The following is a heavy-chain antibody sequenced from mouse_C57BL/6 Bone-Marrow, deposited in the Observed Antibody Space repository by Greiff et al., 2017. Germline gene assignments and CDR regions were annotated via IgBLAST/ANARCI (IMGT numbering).Heavy chain of an antibody. CDR3: VVYYYGSSLAY. J-gene: IGHJ3*01. Sequence: QVQLQQSGAELARPGASVKLSCKASGYTFTSYGISWVKQRTGQGLEWIGEIYPRSGNTYYNEKFKGKATLTADKSSSTAYMELRSLTSEDSAVYFCVVYYYGSSLAYWGQGTLVTVSA. D-gene: IGHD1-1*01. CDR1: GYTFTSYG. CDR2: IYPRSGNT. V-gene: IGHV1-81*01.